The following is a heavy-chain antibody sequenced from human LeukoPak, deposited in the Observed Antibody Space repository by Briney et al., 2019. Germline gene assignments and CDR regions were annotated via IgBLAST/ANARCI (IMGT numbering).Heavy chain of an antibody. Sequence: SGTLSLTCAASGGSISSSNWWSWVRQPPGKGLEWIGEIYHSGSTNYNPSLKSRVTISVDKSKNQFSLKLSSVTAADTAVYYCARWDVGYYDSSGYYYGDSFDYWGQGTLVTVSS. J-gene: IGHJ4*02. V-gene: IGHV4-4*02. CDR2: IYHSGST. D-gene: IGHD3-22*01. CDR3: ARWDVGYYDSSGYYYGDSFDY. CDR1: GGSISSSNW.